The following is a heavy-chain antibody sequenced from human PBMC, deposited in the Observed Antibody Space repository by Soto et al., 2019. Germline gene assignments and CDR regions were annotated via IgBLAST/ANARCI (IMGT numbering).Heavy chain of an antibody. D-gene: IGHD3-22*01. CDR1: EDTFRNYA. Sequence: QVELVQSGAEVKKPGSSVKVSCQASEDTFRNYAISWVRQAPGQGLEWMGGIIPIFGTANYAQKFQGRVTITADTSANTVYLELSSLRSEDTAVYYCASTKYVSSAYYYWYLRLWGRGTLVTVSS. J-gene: IGHJ2*01. V-gene: IGHV1-69*06. CDR3: ASTKYVSSAYYYWYLRL. CDR2: IIPIFGTA.